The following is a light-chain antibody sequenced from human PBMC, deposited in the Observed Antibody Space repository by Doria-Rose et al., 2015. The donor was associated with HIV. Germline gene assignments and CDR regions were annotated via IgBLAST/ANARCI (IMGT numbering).Light chain of an antibody. CDR1: QDIYTS. J-gene: IGKJ5*01. CDR3: QQLCTFPHT. CDR2: DAP. V-gene: IGKV1-13*02. Sequence: TQSPSSLSASEGDRVTITCRASQDIYTSLAWYQQKPGTAPKLLIFDAPSLESGVPSRISGSGSGTDFTLTISSLQPEDFATFYCQQLCTFPHTFGQGTLLEIK.